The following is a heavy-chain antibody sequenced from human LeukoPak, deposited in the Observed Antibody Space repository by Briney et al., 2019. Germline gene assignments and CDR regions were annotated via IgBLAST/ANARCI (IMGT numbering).Heavy chain of an antibody. CDR3: ARGIDAYKGGNY. Sequence: SETLSLTCAVYGGSFSGYYCTWIRQPPGKGLEWIGEIHFSGSTYYNPSLESRVTMSLDTSKNQFSLKLASVTAADTAVYYCARGIDAYKGGNYWGQGTLVTVSS. CDR2: IHFSGST. J-gene: IGHJ4*02. D-gene: IGHD5-24*01. V-gene: IGHV4-34*01. CDR1: GGSFSGYY.